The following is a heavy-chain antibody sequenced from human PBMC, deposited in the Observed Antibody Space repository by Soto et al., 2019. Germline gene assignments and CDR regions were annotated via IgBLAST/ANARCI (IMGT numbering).Heavy chain of an antibody. CDR1: GYSFTSYW. Sequence: GESLKISCKGSGYSFTSYWIGWVRQMPGKGLEWMGIIYPGDSDTRYSPSFQGQVTISADKSISTAYLQWSSLKASDTAMYYCARLKGYCSSTSCYRDVDTAMVLDYWGQGTLVTVSS. CDR3: ARLKGYCSSTSCYRDVDTAMVLDY. J-gene: IGHJ4*02. D-gene: IGHD2-2*01. CDR2: IYPGDSDT. V-gene: IGHV5-51*01.